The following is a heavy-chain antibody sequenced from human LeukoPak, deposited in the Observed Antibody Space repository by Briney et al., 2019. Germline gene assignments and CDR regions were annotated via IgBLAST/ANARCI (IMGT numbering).Heavy chain of an antibody. CDR3: ARSESGLGYCSGGNCYSFDY. Sequence: GSLRLSCAASGFTFNNYEMNWVRQAPGKGLEWVSYIDSSGSDIYYEDSVKGRFTISRDNAKNSVYLQMDSLRADDTAVYYCARSESGLGYCSGGNCYSFDYWGQGTLVTVSP. D-gene: IGHD2-15*01. J-gene: IGHJ4*02. V-gene: IGHV3-48*03. CDR2: IDSSGSDI. CDR1: GFTFNNYE.